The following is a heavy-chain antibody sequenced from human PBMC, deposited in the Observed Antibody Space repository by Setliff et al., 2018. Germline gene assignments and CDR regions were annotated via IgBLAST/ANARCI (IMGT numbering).Heavy chain of an antibody. D-gene: IGHD2-21*01. J-gene: IGHJ4*02. CDR2: ISSTITST. CDR1: GFTFSSSA. V-gene: IGHV3-23*01. CDR3: ARGGDYCGGECYIPPPDSY. Sequence: PGGSLRLSCAASGFTFSSSAMAWVRQAPGKGLEWVSAISSTITSTYYADSVKGRFTISRDNSKNTLYLQMNSLRAEDTAVYYCARGGDYCGGECYIPPPDSYWGQGTLVTVSS.